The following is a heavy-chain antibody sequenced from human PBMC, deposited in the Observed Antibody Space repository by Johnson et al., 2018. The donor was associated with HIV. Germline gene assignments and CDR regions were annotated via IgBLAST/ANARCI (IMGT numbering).Heavy chain of an antibody. CDR1: GFTFSNAW. CDR3: TTGRLSAYSSSWDDAFDI. D-gene: IGHD6-13*01. Sequence: VQLMESGGGLVQPGGSLRLSCAASGFTFSNAWMSWVRQAPGKGLEWVGRIKSKTDGGTTDYAAPVKGRFTISRHDSKNTLYLQMNSLKTEDTAVYYCTTGRLSAYSSSWDDAFDIWGQGTMVTVSS. CDR2: IKSKTDGGTT. V-gene: IGHV3-15*01. J-gene: IGHJ3*02.